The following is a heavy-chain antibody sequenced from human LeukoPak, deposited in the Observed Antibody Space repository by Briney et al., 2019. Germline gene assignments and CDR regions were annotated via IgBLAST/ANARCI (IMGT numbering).Heavy chain of an antibody. CDR3: VRALRDGGDY. CDR1: GXTFSSYA. CDR2: IGASGGST. J-gene: IGHJ4*02. D-gene: IGHD4-23*01. V-gene: IGHV3-23*01. Sequence: QTGGSLRLSCATSGXTFSSYAMSWVRQAPGKGLEWVSGIGASGGSTYYADSVKGRFTISRDNSKNTLYLQMNSLRTEDTAVYYCVRALRDGGDYWGQGTLVTVSS.